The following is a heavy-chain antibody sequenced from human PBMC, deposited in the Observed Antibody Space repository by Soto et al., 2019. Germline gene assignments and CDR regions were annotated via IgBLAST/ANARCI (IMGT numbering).Heavy chain of an antibody. CDR2: VHTTGST. CDR3: ARDSVSLTLFDY. J-gene: IGHJ4*02. V-gene: IGHV4-4*07. CDR1: VGPRGGYH. Sequence: QVELQEPGPQLWRPSETLYLTCPAPVGPRGGYHWVWARKPAGRGLEWIGRVHTTGSTDYNPSVGSRITVSLDTSKKQFSLKLRSVTAADTALYFCARDSVSLTLFDYWGQGILVTVSS. D-gene: IGHD3-10*01.